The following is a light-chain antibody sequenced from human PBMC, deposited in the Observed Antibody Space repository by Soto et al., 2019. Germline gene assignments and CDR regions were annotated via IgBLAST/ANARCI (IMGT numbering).Light chain of an antibody. CDR1: SSDVGDYDY. J-gene: IGLJ1*01. CDR2: EVS. CDR3: NSYTASGTLPYV. Sequence: QSALTQPAAVSWSPGQSSTIPGTGTSSDVGDYDYVSWTQHHPGKAPKLMLYEVSNRPAGVSNRFSGSKSGNTPSLTIAGLQTEDEADYYCNSYTASGTLPYVFGTGTKVTVL. V-gene: IGLV2-14*01.